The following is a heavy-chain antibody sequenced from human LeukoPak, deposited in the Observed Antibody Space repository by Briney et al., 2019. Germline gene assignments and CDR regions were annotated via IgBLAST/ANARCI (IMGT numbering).Heavy chain of an antibody. Sequence: NPSETLSLTCTVSGGSISSYYWSWIWQPPEKGLEWIAFIYSSGSTNYNPCLKSRVTISVDTSKNQFSLRLSAVAAADTAVYYCARHSGLLYFDYCGQGNLVTVSS. D-gene: IGHD3-10*01. V-gene: IGHV4-59*08. CDR3: ARHSGLLYFDY. J-gene: IGHJ4*02. CDR1: GGSISSYY. CDR2: IYSSGST.